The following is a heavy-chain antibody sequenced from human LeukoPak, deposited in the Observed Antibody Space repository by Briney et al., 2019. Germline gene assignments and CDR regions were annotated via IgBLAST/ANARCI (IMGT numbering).Heavy chain of an antibody. CDR1: RFTFSNFN. D-gene: IGHD6-19*01. CDR2: ISSGSTYK. V-gene: IGHV3-21*01. Sequence: GGSLRLSCAASRFTFSNFNMNWVRHVPGKGLECVSTISSGSTYKYYADSVKGRFTISRDNAKTSLYLQMSSLRVENAAFYYFARDYTAVGFDYWGQGTLVTVSS. CDR3: ARDYTAVGFDY. J-gene: IGHJ4*02.